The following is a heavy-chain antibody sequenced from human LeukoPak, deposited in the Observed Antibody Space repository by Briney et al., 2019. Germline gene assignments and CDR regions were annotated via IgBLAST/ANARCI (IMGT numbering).Heavy chain of an antibody. CDR3: ARSTLIAVAGDY. V-gene: IGHV4-59*01. D-gene: IGHD6-19*01. J-gene: IGHJ4*02. CDR1: GGSISSYY. Sequence: SETLSLTCTVPGGSISSYYWSWIRQPPGKGLEWIGYIYYSGSTNYNPSLKSRVTISVDTSKNQFSLKLSSVTAADTAVYYCARSTLIAVAGDYWGQGILVTVSS. CDR2: IYYSGST.